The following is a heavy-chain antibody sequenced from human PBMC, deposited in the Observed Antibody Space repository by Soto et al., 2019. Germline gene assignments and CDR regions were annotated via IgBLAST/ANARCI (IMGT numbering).Heavy chain of an antibody. J-gene: IGHJ4*02. D-gene: IGHD6-13*01. CDR1: GGTFSSYR. CDR2: IVPIYRTA. CDR3: VRDSGAKLSSS. Sequence: SVKVSCKASGGTFSSYRINLVRQAPGQGLEWVGGIVPIYRTADYAQKFQGRVTITADESARTSYMELRSLKSQDTAVYYCVRDSGAKLSSSWGQGTLVTVSS. V-gene: IGHV1-69*13.